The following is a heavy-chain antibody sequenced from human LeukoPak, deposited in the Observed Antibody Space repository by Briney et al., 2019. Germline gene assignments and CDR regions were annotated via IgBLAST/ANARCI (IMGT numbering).Heavy chain of an antibody. V-gene: IGHV3-23*01. J-gene: IGHJ6*03. CDR3: ARAYYYHYYMDV. CDR2: ISASGSGT. Sequence: GGSLRLSCAASGFTFSSYVMAWVRQAPGKGLEWVSGISASGSGTYYADSVKGRFTISRDNSKNTLYLQMNSLRAEDTAVYYCARAYYYHYYMDVWGKGTMVTVSS. CDR1: GFTFSSYV.